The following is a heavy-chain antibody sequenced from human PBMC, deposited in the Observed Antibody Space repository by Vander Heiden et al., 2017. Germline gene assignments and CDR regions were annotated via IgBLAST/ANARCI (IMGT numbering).Heavy chain of an antibody. CDR2: ISGSGGST. J-gene: IGHJ4*02. CDR1: GFTFGSYA. CDR3: AKNSGKKGSSYFDY. D-gene: IGHD2-15*01. V-gene: IGHV3-23*01. Sequence: EVQLLESGGGLVQPGGSLRPPSAASGFTFGSYAMSGVRQAPGKGLEWVSAISGSGGSTYYAEAVKGRFTISRDNAKNTLYLQMNSLRAEDTAGYYCAKNSGKKGSSYFDYWGQGTLVTVSS.